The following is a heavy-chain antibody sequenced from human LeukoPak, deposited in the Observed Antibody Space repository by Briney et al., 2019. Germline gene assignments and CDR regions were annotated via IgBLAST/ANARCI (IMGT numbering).Heavy chain of an antibody. J-gene: IGHJ6*03. V-gene: IGHV3-23*01. Sequence: GGTLRLSCAASGFTFSSYGMSWVRQAPGKGPEWVSAINTSGGSTYYADSVKGRFTISRDNSKNTLYLQMNSLRAEDTAIYYCAKNGDRGAYCSGGSCYPYFYYYMDVWGKGTTVTISS. D-gene: IGHD2-15*01. CDR3: AKNGDRGAYCSGGSCYPYFYYYMDV. CDR2: INTSGGST. CDR1: GFTFSSYG.